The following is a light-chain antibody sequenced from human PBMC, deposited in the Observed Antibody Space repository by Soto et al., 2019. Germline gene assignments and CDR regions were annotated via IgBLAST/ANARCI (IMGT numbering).Light chain of an antibody. J-gene: IGLJ3*02. CDR2: DNI. Sequence: QSVLTQPPSASGTPGQRVTISCSGSSSNIGNNAVNWYQQFPGTAPKLLIYDNIQRPSGVPDRFSASKSGTSASLPISGLQSADEADYYCASWGDNLNGWVFGGGTKLTVL. CDR3: ASWGDNLNGWV. CDR1: SSNIGNNA. V-gene: IGLV1-44*01.